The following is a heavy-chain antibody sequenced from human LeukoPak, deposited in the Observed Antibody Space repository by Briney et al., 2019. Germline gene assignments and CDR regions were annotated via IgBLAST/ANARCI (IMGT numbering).Heavy chain of an antibody. Sequence: PGGSLRLSCAASGFSISTYNINWVRQAPGKGLEWVSYISSSSSTIYYADSVKGRFTISRDNAKKSLYLQMNSLRAEDTAVYYCARSQDGSGSYFYYFYIDVWGKGTTV. V-gene: IGHV3-48*01. CDR1: GFSISTYN. CDR3: ARSQDGSGSYFYYFYIDV. D-gene: IGHD3-10*01. CDR2: ISSSSSTI. J-gene: IGHJ6*03.